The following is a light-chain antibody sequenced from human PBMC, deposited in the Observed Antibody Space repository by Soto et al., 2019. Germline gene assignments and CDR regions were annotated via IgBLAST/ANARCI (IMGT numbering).Light chain of an antibody. CDR3: AAWDDSLNGLV. Sequence: QSVLTQPPSASGTPGQRVTISCSGSSSNIGSNTVNWYQQLPGTAPKLLIYNNNQRPSGVPDRFSGSKSGTSASLAISGLQSEDEADYYWAAWDDSLNGLVFGTGTKVPVL. J-gene: IGLJ1*01. CDR1: SSNIGSNT. V-gene: IGLV1-44*01. CDR2: NNN.